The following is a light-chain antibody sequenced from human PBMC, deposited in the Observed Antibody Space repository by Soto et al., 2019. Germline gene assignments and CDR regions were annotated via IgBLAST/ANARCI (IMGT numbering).Light chain of an antibody. J-gene: IGLJ2*01. CDR3: CSYAGSSTFFVV. Sequence: QSALTQPASVSGSPGQSITISCTGTSSDVGSYNLVSWYQQHPGKAPKLMIYEGSKRPSGVSNRFSGSKSGNTVSLTISGLQAEDEADYYCCSYAGSSTFFVVFGGGTKVTVL. CDR2: EGS. V-gene: IGLV2-23*03. CDR1: SSDVGSYNL.